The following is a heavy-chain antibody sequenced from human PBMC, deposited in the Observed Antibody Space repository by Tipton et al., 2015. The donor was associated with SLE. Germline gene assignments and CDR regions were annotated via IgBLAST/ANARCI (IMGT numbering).Heavy chain of an antibody. J-gene: IGHJ5*02. CDR2: IYYSGST. Sequence: TLSLTCTVSGGSISSGDYYWSWIRQPPGKGLEWIGYIYYSGSTNYNPSLKSRVTISVDTSKNQFSLKLSSVTAADTAVYYCARDLVPGIAAAGTWGQGTLVTVSS. V-gene: IGHV4-61*08. CDR3: ARDLVPGIAAAGT. CDR1: GGSISSGDYY. D-gene: IGHD6-13*01.